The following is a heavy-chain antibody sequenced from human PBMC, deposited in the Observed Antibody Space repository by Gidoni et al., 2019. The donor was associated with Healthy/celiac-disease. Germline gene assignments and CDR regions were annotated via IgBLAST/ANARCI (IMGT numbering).Heavy chain of an antibody. CDR3: AREVVDTSGVGRYYGMDV. D-gene: IGHD5-18*01. CDR1: GSTFTSYY. V-gene: IGHV1-46*01. J-gene: IGHJ6*02. Sequence: QVQLVQSGAEVKKPGASVKVSCKASGSTFTSYYMHWVRQAPGQGLEWMGIINPSGGSTSYAQKFQGRVTMTRDTSTSTVYMELSSLRSEDTAVYYCAREVVDTSGVGRYYGMDVWGQGTTVTVSS. CDR2: INPSGGST.